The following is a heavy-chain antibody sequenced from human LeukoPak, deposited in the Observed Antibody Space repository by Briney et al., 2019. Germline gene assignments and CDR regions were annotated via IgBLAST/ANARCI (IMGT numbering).Heavy chain of an antibody. CDR2: ISAYNGNT. Sequence: ASVKVSCKASGYTFTSFGISWVRQAPGQGLEWMGWISAYNGNTNYAQKLQGRVTMTTDTSTSTAYMELRSLRSDDTAVYYCARVVPAAMSYYYYMDVWGKGTTVTVSS. CDR1: GYTFTSFG. CDR3: ARVVPAAMSYYYYMDV. D-gene: IGHD2-2*01. J-gene: IGHJ6*03. V-gene: IGHV1-18*01.